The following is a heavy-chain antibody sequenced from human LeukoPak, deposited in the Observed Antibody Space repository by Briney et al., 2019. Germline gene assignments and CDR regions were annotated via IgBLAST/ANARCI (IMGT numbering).Heavy chain of an antibody. D-gene: IGHD6-13*01. Sequence: ASVKVSCKASGYTFTSYYMHWVRQAPGQGLEWMGIINPSGGSTSYAQKFQGRVTMTRDTSTSTVYMELSSLRSEDTAVYYCARVRGHLAAAGIYYFDYWGQGTLVTVSS. J-gene: IGHJ4*02. CDR1: GYTFTSYY. CDR3: ARVRGHLAAAGIYYFDY. V-gene: IGHV1-46*01. CDR2: INPSGGST.